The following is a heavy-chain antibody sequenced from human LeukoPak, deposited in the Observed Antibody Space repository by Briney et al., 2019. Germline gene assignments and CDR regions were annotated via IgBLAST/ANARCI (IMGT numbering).Heavy chain of an antibody. Sequence: SETLSLTCTVSGGSISSGSYYWSWIRQPAGKGLEWIGRIYTSGSTNYNPSLKSRVTISVDTSKNQFSLKLSSVTAADTAVYYCARILWSYYMDVWGKGTTVTVSS. CDR2: IYTSGST. CDR1: GGSISSGSYY. D-gene: IGHD3-10*01. J-gene: IGHJ6*03. CDR3: ARILWSYYMDV. V-gene: IGHV4-61*02.